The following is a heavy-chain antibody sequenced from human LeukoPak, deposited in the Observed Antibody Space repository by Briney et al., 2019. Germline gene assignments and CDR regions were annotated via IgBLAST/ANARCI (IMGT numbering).Heavy chain of an antibody. J-gene: IGHJ4*02. CDR2: ISGSGGST. Sequence: TGGSLRLSCTDSGFTFRSNAMSWVRQAPGKGLEWVSTISGSGGSTHYADSVKGRFTISRDNSKNTLYMQMNSLRTEDTAVYYCTKGGVAAARDYWGQGTLVTVSS. CDR1: GFTFRSNA. V-gene: IGHV3-23*01. CDR3: TKGGVAAARDY. D-gene: IGHD6-13*01.